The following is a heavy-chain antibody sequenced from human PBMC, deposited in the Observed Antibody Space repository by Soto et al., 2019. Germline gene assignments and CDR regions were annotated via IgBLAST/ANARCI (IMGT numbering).Heavy chain of an antibody. CDR1: GFTFSSYG. CDR2: ISYDGSNK. V-gene: IGHV3-30*18. D-gene: IGHD6-13*01. J-gene: IGHJ4*02. Sequence: PGGSLRLSCAASGFTFSSYGMHWVRQAPGKGLEWVAVISYDGSNKYYADSVKGRFTISRDNSKNTLYLQMNSLRAEDTAVYYCAKDATIRGSSWLYYFDYWGQGTLVTVSS. CDR3: AKDATIRGSSWLYYFDY.